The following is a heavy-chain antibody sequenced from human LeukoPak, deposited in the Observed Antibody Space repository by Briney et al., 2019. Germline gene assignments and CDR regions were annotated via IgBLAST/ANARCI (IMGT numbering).Heavy chain of an antibody. CDR2: ISSSSSTI. J-gene: IGHJ4*02. V-gene: IGHV3-48*01. D-gene: IGHD1-26*01. CDR1: GFTFSSYS. Sequence: GGSLRLSCAASGFTFSSYSMNWVRQAPGKGLEWVSYISSSSSTICYADSVKGRFTISRDNAKNSLYLQMNSLRAEDTAVYYCARDKQVVVGATTAYDYWGQGTLVTVSS. CDR3: ARDKQVVVGATTAYDY.